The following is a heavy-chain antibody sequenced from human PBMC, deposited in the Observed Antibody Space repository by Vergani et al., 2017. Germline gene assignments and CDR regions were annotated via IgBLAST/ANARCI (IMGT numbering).Heavy chain of an antibody. CDR1: GGSISSYY. J-gene: IGHJ4*02. CDR3: ARHRLPRAAAGLFDY. D-gene: IGHD6-13*01. Sequence: QVQLQESGPGLVKPSETLSLTCTVSGGSISSYYWSWIRQPPGKGLEWIGYIYYSGSTNYNPSLKSRVTISVDTSKNQFSLKLSSVTAADTAVYYCARHRLPRAAAGLFDYWGQGTLVTVSS. CDR2: IYYSGST. V-gene: IGHV4-59*08.